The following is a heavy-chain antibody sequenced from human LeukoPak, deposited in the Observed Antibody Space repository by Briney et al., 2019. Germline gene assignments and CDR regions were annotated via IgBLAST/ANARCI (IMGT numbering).Heavy chain of an antibody. V-gene: IGHV4-39*01. CDR1: GGSISNSNYY. Sequence: SETLSLTCTVSGGSISNSNYYCAWIRQPPGKGLEWIGTIYYSGNTYYNPSLNSRVTISVDTSKNQFSLKLSSVTAADTAVYYCARHRSSGWPYFDFWGQGTLVTVSS. D-gene: IGHD6-19*01. CDR2: IYYSGNT. J-gene: IGHJ4*02. CDR3: ARHRSSGWPYFDF.